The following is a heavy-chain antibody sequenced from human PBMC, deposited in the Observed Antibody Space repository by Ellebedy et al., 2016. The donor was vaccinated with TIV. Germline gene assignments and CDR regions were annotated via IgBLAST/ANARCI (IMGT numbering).Heavy chain of an antibody. J-gene: IGHJ4*02. CDR1: GFTFSNYA. CDR2: ISYDGINK. V-gene: IGHV3-30-3*01. CDR3: ARDAFGSIDY. Sequence: GESLKISXAASGFTFSNYAMHWVRQAPGKGLEWVAVISYDGINKNYADSVKGRFTISRDNSKNTLFLQMNSLRDEDTAVYYCARDAFGSIDYWGQGTLVTVSS. D-gene: IGHD3-3*01.